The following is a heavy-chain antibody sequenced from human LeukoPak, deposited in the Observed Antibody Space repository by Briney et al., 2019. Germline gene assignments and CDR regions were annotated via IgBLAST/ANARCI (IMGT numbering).Heavy chain of an antibody. CDR2: ISYDGSNK. CDR3: ARGGTLDY. J-gene: IGHJ4*02. CDR1: GFTFSSYA. V-gene: IGHV3-30-3*01. Sequence: GGSLRLSCAASGFTFSSYAMHWVRQAPGKGLEWVAVISYDGSNKYYADSVKGRFTISRDNSKNTLYLQMNSLRAEDTAVYYCARGGTLDYWAREPWSPSPQ.